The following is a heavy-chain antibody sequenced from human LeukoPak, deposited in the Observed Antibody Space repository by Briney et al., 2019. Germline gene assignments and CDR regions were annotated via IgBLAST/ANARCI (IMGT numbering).Heavy chain of an antibody. CDR3: AREVRFLEWLPHAFDY. J-gene: IGHJ4*02. CDR1: GGSISSGSYY. D-gene: IGHD3-3*01. Sequence: SETLSLTCTVSGGSISSGSYYWSWIRQPAGKGLEWIGRIYTSGSTNYNPSLKSRVTISVDTSKNQFSLKLRSVTAADTAVYYCAREVRFLEWLPHAFDYWGQGTLVTVSS. V-gene: IGHV4-61*02. CDR2: IYTSGST.